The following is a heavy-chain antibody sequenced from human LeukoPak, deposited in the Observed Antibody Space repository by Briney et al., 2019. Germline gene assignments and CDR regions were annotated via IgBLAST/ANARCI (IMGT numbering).Heavy chain of an antibody. CDR2: INHSGST. V-gene: IGHV4-34*01. CDR3: ARRGAARRVAIDY. Sequence: PSETLSLTCAVYGGSFSGYYWSWIRQPPGKGLEWIGEINHSGSTNYNPSLKSRVTISVDTSKNQFSLKLSSVTAADTAVYYCARRGAARRVAIDYWGQGTLVTVSS. J-gene: IGHJ4*02. D-gene: IGHD6-6*01. CDR1: GGSFSGYY.